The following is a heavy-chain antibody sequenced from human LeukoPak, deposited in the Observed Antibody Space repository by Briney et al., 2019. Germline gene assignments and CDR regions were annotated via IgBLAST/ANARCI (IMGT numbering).Heavy chain of an antibody. CDR2: ITTSRDQ. CDR3: ARDSYCPNDVCYDY. D-gene: IGHD2-8*01. CDR1: GFIFSDYS. V-gene: IGHV3-21*06. Sequence: PGGSLRLSCAASGFIFSDYSMGWVRQAPGKGLEWVSSITTSRDQYHADSVKGRFAVSRDNAKSSVYLQMDSLRADDTAVYYCARDSYCPNDVCYDYWGQGVLVTVSS. J-gene: IGHJ4*02.